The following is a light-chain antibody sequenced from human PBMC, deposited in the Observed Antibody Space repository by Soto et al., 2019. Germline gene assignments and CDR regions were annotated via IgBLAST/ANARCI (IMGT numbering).Light chain of an antibody. V-gene: IGKV1-5*01. CDR1: QTISTW. CDR2: DAS. Sequence: DIQMTQSPSTLSASVGDRVTITCRASQTISTWLAWYQQKPGKAPNLLIYDASSLESGVPSRFSGSGSGTEFTLTITSLQPDDFATYYCQQTYSTPFTFGPGTKVDIK. J-gene: IGKJ3*01. CDR3: QQTYSTPFT.